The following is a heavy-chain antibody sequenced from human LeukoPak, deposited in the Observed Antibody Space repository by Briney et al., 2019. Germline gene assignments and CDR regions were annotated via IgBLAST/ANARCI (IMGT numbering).Heavy chain of an antibody. CDR2: IYPGDSDT. D-gene: IGHD6-13*01. Sequence: KAGESLKISCKGSGSSFTSYWIGWVRQVPGKGLEWMGIIYPGDSDTRYSPSFQGQVTISADKSISTAYLQWSSLKASDTAMYYCVYSSSWYQIDYWGEGTLVSVSS. V-gene: IGHV5-51*01. J-gene: IGHJ4*02. CDR3: VYSSSWYQIDY. CDR1: GSSFTSYW.